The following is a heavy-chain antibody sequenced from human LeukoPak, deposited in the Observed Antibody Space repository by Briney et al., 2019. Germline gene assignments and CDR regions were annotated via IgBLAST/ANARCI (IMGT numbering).Heavy chain of an antibody. CDR3: VTYYVNGGGRGH. D-gene: IGHD3-16*01. Sequence: SETLSLTCAVSGASVSSGDYHWSWVRQAPGKGLEWIGHNGDPSYNPSLKSRVVISIDTSRNQFSLRLNSVTAADTATYFCVTYYVNGGGRGHWGPGALVTVSS. V-gene: IGHV4-61*08. J-gene: IGHJ4*02. CDR2: HNGDP. CDR1: GASVSSGDYH.